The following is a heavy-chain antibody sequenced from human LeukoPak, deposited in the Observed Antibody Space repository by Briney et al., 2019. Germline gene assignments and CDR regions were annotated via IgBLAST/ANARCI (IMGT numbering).Heavy chain of an antibody. D-gene: IGHD1-14*01. CDR1: GFTFISYS. Sequence: TGGSLRLSCAASGFTFISYSMNRVRQAPGKGLEWVSYISSSSSTIYYADSVKGRFTISRDNAKNSLYLQMNSLRAEDTAVYYCARGAMTGASDIWGRGTMITVSS. CDR3: ARGAMTGASDI. CDR2: ISSSSSTI. J-gene: IGHJ3*02. V-gene: IGHV3-48*01.